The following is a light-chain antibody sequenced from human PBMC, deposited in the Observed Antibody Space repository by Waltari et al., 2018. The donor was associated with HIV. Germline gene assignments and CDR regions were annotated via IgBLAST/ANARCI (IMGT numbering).Light chain of an antibody. Sequence: DILLTQSPATISLSPGGRVTVSCRASQNVDDKLAWYQQKPGQSPRLLIYHSSVRAAGVPTRFGGAGSATNFTLTITGLQSEDFTLYFCQQYHHWPPLTFGGGSRVELK. V-gene: IGKV3D-15*01. J-gene: IGKJ4*01. CDR1: QNVDDK. CDR2: HSS. CDR3: QQYHHWPPLT.